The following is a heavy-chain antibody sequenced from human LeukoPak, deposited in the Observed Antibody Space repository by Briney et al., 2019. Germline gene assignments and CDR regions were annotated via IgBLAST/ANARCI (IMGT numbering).Heavy chain of an antibody. CDR1: GFAFSSYA. V-gene: IGHV3-23*01. Sequence: GGSLRLSCAASGFAFSSYAMSWVRQAPGKGLEWVSAISGSGGSTYYADSVKGRFTISRDNSKNTLYLQMNSLKTEDTAVYYCTTDTATEGLVYWGQGTLVTVSS. CDR2: ISGSGGST. CDR3: TTDTATEGLVY. J-gene: IGHJ4*02. D-gene: IGHD5-24*01.